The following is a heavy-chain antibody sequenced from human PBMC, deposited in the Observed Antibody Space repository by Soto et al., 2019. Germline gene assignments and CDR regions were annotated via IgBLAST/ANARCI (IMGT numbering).Heavy chain of an antibody. V-gene: IGHV3-15*07. CDR1: GFTFSNAW. J-gene: IGHJ6*02. D-gene: IGHD4-17*01. CDR3: SIDQGDMDYGDYYYYYGMDV. Sequence: PGGSLRLSCAASGFTFSNAWINWVRQAPGKGLEWVGRVKSKTHGGTTDYAEPVKGRFAISRHDSNNKLYLQMNSLRAEDTAVYYCSIDQGDMDYGDYYYYYGMDVWGQGTTVTVSS. CDR2: VKSKTHGGTT.